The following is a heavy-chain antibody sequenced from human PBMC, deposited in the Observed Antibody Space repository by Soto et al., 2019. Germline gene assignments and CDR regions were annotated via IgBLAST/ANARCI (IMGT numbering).Heavy chain of an antibody. CDR1: CASLNYYY. J-gene: IGHJ4*02. CDR2: IFDSGIT. CDR3: TRSTNWNYEYYFDY. D-gene: IGHD1-7*01. V-gene: IGHV4-4*07. Sequence: PSETLSLTCSVSCASLNYYYWSWIRQPAGRGLEWIGRIFDSGITNYSPSLRSRITMSVDTSKSQVVLTLTNVDPVDTATYYCTRSTNWNYEYYFDYWGQGTLVTVSS.